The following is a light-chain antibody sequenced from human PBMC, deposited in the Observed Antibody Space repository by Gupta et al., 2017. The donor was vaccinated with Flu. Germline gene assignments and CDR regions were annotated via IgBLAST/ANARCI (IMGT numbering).Light chain of an antibody. Sequence: SVNSCCNERRRDVGGYDYGSGYQRDAGKGTRHMIYDVSKRASGVPDRFSGSKSGNTASMTISGLQAEEEADYYCSSYGRSDNWVFGGGTKLTVL. J-gene: IGLJ3*02. V-gene: IGLV2-11*03. CDR2: DVS. CDR3: SSYGRSDNWV. CDR1: RRDVGGYDY.